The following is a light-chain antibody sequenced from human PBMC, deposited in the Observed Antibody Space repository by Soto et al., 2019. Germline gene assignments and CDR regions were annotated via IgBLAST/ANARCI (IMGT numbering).Light chain of an antibody. CDR1: QSVSSS. CDR3: QQYDNWPTT. J-gene: IGKJ1*01. Sequence: EMVMTQSPATLSLSPVDRATFSWMASQSVSSSLAWYQQKPGQAPRLLIYGASTRATGIPARFSGSGSGTEFTLTISSLQSEDFAVYYCQQYDNWPTTFGQGTKVDI. CDR2: GAS. V-gene: IGKV3-15*01.